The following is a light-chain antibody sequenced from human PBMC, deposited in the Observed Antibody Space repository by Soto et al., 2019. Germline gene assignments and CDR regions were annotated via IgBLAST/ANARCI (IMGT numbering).Light chain of an antibody. CDR1: SSDVGGYNY. J-gene: IGLJ2*01. Sequence: QSALTQPASVSGSPGQSITISCTGTSSDVGGYNYVSWYRQHPGKAPKLMIYDVSNRPSGVSNRFSGSKSGNTASLTISGLQSEDEADYYCSSYTSSSTLVVFGGRTKLTVL. CDR2: DVS. CDR3: SSYTSSSTLVV. V-gene: IGLV2-14*01.